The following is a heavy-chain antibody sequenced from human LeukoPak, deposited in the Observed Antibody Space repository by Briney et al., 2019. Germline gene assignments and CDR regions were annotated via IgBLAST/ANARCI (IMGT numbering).Heavy chain of an antibody. J-gene: IGHJ4*02. CDR3: ARGRYSSSWYRGGNFDY. Sequence: SETLSLTCAVYGGSFSGYYWRWIRQPPGKGLEWIGEINHSGSTNYNPSLKSRVTISVDTSKNQFSLKLSSVTAADTAVYYCARGRYSSSWYRGGNFDYWGQGTLVTVSS. CDR1: GGSFSGYY. CDR2: INHSGST. D-gene: IGHD6-13*01. V-gene: IGHV4-34*01.